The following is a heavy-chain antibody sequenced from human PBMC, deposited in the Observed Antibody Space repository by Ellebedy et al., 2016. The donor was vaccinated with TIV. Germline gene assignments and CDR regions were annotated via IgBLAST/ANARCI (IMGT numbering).Heavy chain of an antibody. CDR3: ARAGYSSSWWGHGLDV. J-gene: IGHJ6*02. CDR2: ISPDGRNE. Sequence: PGGSLRLSCAASGFTFSHYAIHWVRQAPGKELDWVAVISPDGRNENYADSVTSRFTISRDNSKNVVFLQIHSLRTEDTAVYHCARAGYSSSWWGHGLDVWGPGTTVTVSS. V-gene: IGHV3-30*04. CDR1: GFTFSHYA. D-gene: IGHD6-13*01.